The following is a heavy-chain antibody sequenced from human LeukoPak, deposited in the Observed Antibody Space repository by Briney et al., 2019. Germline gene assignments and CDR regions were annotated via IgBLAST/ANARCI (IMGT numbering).Heavy chain of an antibody. CDR1: GGSFSGYY. CDR2: INHSGST. Sequence: SETLSLTCAVYGGSFSGYYWSWIRQPPGKGLEWIGEINHSGSTNYNPSLKSRVTISVDTSKNQFSLKLSSVTAADTAVYFCARGSKEYSSSWYWNYWGQGTLVTVSS. J-gene: IGHJ4*02. D-gene: IGHD6-13*01. CDR3: ARGSKEYSSSWYWNY. V-gene: IGHV4-34*01.